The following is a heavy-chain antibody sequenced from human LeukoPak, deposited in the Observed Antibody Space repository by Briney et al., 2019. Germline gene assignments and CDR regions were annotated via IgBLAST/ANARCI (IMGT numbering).Heavy chain of an antibody. Sequence: GGSMRLSCAAAGFTFSDYYMSWIRQAARRVLGWVSYISSGGSTIYYADSVKGRFTISRDNAKNSLYLQMNSLRAEDTAVYYCARDATYYYDSSGYYDYWGQGTLVTVSS. D-gene: IGHD3-22*01. V-gene: IGHV3-11*01. CDR1: GFTFSDYY. J-gene: IGHJ4*02. CDR3: ARDATYYYDSSGYYDY. CDR2: ISSGGSTI.